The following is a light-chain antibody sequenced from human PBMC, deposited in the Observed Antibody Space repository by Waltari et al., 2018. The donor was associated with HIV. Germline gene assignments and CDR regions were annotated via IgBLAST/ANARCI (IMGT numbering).Light chain of an antibody. CDR2: VGTGGIVG. CDR3: GADLGSGSNFVYV. Sequence: QPVLTQPPSASASLGASVTLTCTLSRGYSNYKVDWYQQRPGKGPRFVMRVGTGGIVGSKGDGIPDRFSVLGSGLNRYLTIKNIQEEDESDYHCGADLGSGSNFVYVFGTGTKVTVL. V-gene: IGLV9-49*01. J-gene: IGLJ1*01. CDR1: RGYSNYK.